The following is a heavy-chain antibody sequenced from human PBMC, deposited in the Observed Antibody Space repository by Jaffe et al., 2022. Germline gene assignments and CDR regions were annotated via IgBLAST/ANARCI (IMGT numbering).Heavy chain of an antibody. V-gene: IGHV3-48*01. CDR3: AREARCSGGSCYSPMDYYYYMDV. J-gene: IGHJ6*03. CDR2: ISSSSSTI. Sequence: EVQLVESGGGLVQPGGSLRLSCAASGFTFSSYSMNWVRQAPGKGLEWVSYISSSSSTIYYADSVKGRFTISRDNAKNSLYLQMNSLRAEDTAVYYCAREARCSGGSCYSPMDYYYYMDVWGKGTTVTVSS. CDR1: GFTFSSYS. D-gene: IGHD2-15*01.